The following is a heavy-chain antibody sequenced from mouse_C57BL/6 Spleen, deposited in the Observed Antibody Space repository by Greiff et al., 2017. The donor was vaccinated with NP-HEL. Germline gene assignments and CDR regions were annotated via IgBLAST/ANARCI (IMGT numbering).Heavy chain of an antibody. CDR3: ARQGFYDYGEFAY. CDR2: ISNGGGST. Sequence: EVKLMESGGGLVQPGGSLKLSCAASGFTFSDYYMYWVRQTPEKRLEWVAYISNGGGSTYYPDTVKGRFTISRDNAKNTLYLQMSRLKSEDTAMYYCARQGFYDYGEFAYWGQGTLVTVSA. D-gene: IGHD2-4*01. J-gene: IGHJ3*01. CDR1: GFTFSDYY. V-gene: IGHV5-12*01.